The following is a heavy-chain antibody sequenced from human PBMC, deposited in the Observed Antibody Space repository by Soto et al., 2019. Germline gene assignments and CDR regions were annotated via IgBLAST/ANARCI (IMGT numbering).Heavy chain of an antibody. V-gene: IGHV3-23*01. CDR1: GFTFSSYA. CDR3: AKGSSQWLDCIDY. J-gene: IGHJ4*02. D-gene: IGHD6-19*01. Sequence: EVQLLESGGGLVQPGGSLRLSCAASGFTFSSYAMSWVRQAPGKGLEWVSAISGSGGSTYYADSVKGRFTISRDNSKNTLYLQMNSLRDEDTAVYYCAKGSSQWLDCIDYWGQGTLVTVSS. CDR2: ISGSGGST.